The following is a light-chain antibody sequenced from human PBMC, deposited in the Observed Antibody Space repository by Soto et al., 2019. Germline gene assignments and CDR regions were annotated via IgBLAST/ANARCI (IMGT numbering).Light chain of an antibody. CDR3: QHYFNWPST. Sequence: EIVMTQSPATLSVSPGERATLSGRASQSVTSNLAWYQQKPGRAPRLLIYGASTRATGIPARFSGSGSGTEFTLTISNLQSEDFALYYCQHYFNWPSTFGQGTKVDIK. CDR1: QSVTSN. V-gene: IGKV3-15*01. J-gene: IGKJ2*01. CDR2: GAS.